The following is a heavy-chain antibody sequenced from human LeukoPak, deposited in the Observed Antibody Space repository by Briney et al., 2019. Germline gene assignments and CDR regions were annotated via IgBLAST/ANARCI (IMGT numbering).Heavy chain of an antibody. Sequence: GGSLRLSCAASGFTFSIYEMNWVRQAPGKGLEWVSYISSSGSTIYYADSVKGRFTISRDNAKNSLSLQMNSLRAEDTAVYYCARDRADYGGNQLTWFDPWGQGTLVTVS. CDR1: GFTFSIYE. CDR2: ISSSGSTI. CDR3: ARDRADYGGNQLTWFDP. J-gene: IGHJ5*02. V-gene: IGHV3-48*03. D-gene: IGHD4-23*01.